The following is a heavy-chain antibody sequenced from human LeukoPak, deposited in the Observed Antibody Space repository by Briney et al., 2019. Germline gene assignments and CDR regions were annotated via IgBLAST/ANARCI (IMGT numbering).Heavy chain of an antibody. CDR1: GFTFSSYG. CDR2: ISYDGSNK. D-gene: IGHD2-21*02. J-gene: IGHJ6*02. V-gene: IGHV3-30*18. CDR3: AKDIAYCGGDCSSGYYGMDV. Sequence: SLRLSCAASGFTFSSYGMHWVRQAPGKGLEWVAVISYDGSNKYYADSVKGRFTISRDNSKNTLYLQMNSLRAEDTAVYYCAKDIAYCGGDCSSGYYGMDVWGQGTTVTVSS.